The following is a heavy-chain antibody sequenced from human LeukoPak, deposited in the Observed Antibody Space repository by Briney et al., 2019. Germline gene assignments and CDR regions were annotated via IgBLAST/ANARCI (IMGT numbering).Heavy chain of an antibody. Sequence: GGSLRLSCAASGFTFSSYSMNWVRQAPGKGLEWVSYISSSSSTIYYADSVKGRFTISRDNAKNSLYLQMNSLRAEDTAVYYRARDRGSSYIGYFDYWGQGTLVTVSS. V-gene: IGHV3-48*01. D-gene: IGHD6-13*01. CDR1: GFTFSSYS. J-gene: IGHJ4*02. CDR3: ARDRGSSYIGYFDY. CDR2: ISSSSSTI.